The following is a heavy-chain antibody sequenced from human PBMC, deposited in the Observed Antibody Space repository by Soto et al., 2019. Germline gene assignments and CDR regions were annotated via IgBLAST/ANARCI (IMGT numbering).Heavy chain of an antibody. D-gene: IGHD3-3*01. CDR3: ARDRETYYDFWSGYYTGRMGYYYYYYGMDV. V-gene: IGHV3-21*01. CDR2: ISSSSSYI. CDR1: GFTFSSYS. J-gene: IGHJ6*02. Sequence: GGSLRLSCAASGFTFSSYSMNWVRQAPGKGLEWVSSISSSSSYIYYADSVKGRFTISRDNAKNSLYLQMNSLRAEDTAVYYCARDRETYYDFWSGYYTGRMGYYYYYYGMDVWGQGTTVTVSS.